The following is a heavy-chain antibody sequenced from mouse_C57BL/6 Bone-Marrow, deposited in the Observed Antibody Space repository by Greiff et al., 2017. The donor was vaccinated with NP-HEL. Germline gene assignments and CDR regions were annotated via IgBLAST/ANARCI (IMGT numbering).Heavy chain of an antibody. D-gene: IGHD2-4*01. CDR2: IDPENGDT. J-gene: IGHJ2*01. V-gene: IGHV14-4*01. Sequence: VQLQQSGAELVRPGASVKLSCTASGFNIKDDYMHWVKQRPEQGLEWIGWIDPENGDTEYASKFQGKATITADTSSNTAYLQLSSLTSEDTAVYYCTTLRLRREYYFDYWGLGTTLTVSS. CDR3: TTLRLRREYYFDY. CDR1: GFNIKDDY.